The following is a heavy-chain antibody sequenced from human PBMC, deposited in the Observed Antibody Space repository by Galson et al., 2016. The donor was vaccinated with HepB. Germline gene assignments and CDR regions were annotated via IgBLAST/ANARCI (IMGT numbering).Heavy chain of an antibody. D-gene: IGHD3-16*01. J-gene: IGHJ4*02. Sequence: TVSGGSISSGGYYWSWIRQHPGEGLEWIGYIYHPGNAYYNASLKSRVTVSVDTSKNQFFLKLSSLTAADTAVYFCARGGRKGLWGYYFDYWGQGTLVTVSS. CDR2: IYHPGNA. CDR3: ARGGRKGLWGYYFDY. V-gene: IGHV4-31*02. CDR1: GGSISSGGYY.